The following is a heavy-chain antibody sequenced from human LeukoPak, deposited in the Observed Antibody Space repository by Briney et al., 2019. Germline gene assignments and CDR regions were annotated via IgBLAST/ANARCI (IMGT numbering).Heavy chain of an antibody. Sequence: PGGSLRLSCAASGFTLSSYEMNWVRQAPGKGLEWVSFIYSGTIHYSDSVKGRFTISRDNSKNTLYLQMNSLRAEDTAVYYCARRAGAYSHPYDYWGQGTLVTVSS. CDR2: IYSGTI. CDR1: GFTLSSYE. D-gene: IGHD4/OR15-4a*01. V-gene: IGHV3-53*01. J-gene: IGHJ4*02. CDR3: ARRAGAYSHPYDY.